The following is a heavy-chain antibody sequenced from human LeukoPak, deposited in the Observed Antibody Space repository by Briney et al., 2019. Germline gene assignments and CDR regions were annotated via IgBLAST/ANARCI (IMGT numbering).Heavy chain of an antibody. Sequence: SETLSLTCTVAGGSISSSSYYSGWIRQPPGKGLEWIGSIYYSGSTYYNPSLKSRVTIYVDTSKNQFSLKLSSVTAADTAVYYCARHSSLGMVRGVIGYWGQGTLVTVSS. CDR3: ARHSSLGMVRGVIGY. V-gene: IGHV4-39*01. D-gene: IGHD3-10*01. J-gene: IGHJ4*02. CDR1: GGSISSSSYY. CDR2: IYYSGST.